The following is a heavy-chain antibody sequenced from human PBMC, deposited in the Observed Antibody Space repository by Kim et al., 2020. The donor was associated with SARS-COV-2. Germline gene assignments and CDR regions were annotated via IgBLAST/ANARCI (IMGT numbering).Heavy chain of an antibody. V-gene: IGHV1-58*01. D-gene: IGHD2-8*02. CDR3: AAASWRLCTGGSCQLEA. Sequence: SVKVSCRSSGIPFSSSAVQWPRQARGQRLEWVGWIVVDTGNTHYLQNLQDRVTITRDMSTSTAYLEVRSLRSEDTAVYYCAAASWRLCTGGSCQLEAWGQGTLVTVSS. J-gene: IGHJ5*02. CDR2: IVVDTGNT. CDR1: GIPFSSSA.